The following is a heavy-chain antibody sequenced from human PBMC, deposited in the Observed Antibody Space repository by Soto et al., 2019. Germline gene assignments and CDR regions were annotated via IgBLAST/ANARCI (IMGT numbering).Heavy chain of an antibody. D-gene: IGHD3-3*01. Sequence: QVHLVESGGGLVRPGGSLRLSCAASGFTFSDFYMSWIRQAPGKGLESLSYISGDSGDTNYADSVKGRFTISRDNAKNSVYLQMSSLRVEDTAVYYCATGPRRLSDWGQGTLVVVSS. J-gene: IGHJ4*02. CDR3: ATGPRRLSD. V-gene: IGHV3-11*05. CDR2: ISGDSGDT. CDR1: GFTFSDFY.